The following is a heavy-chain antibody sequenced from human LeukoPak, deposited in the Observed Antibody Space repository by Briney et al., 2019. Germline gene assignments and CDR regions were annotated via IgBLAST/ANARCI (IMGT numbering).Heavy chain of an antibody. CDR2: IYSGGST. V-gene: IGHV3-66*01. CDR3: ASSSSPLYYYYGMDV. CDR1: GFTVSSNY. D-gene: IGHD6-13*01. J-gene: IGHJ6*02. Sequence: PGGSLRLSCAASGFTVSSNYMSWVRQAPGKGLEWVSVIYSGGSTYYADSVKGRFTISRDNSKNTLYLQMNSLRAEDTAVYYCASSSSPLYYYYGMDVWGQGTTVTVSS.